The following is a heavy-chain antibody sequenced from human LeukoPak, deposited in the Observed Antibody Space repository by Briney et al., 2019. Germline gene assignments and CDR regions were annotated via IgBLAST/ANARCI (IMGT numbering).Heavy chain of an antibody. CDR3: ARDAGYYGSSYYCYGMDV. J-gene: IGHJ6*02. V-gene: IGHV1-2*02. Sequence: GASVKLSCTASGYTFTGYYIHWVRQAPGQGLEWMGWINPNSGGTNYAQKFQGRVTMTRDTSISTAYMDLSRLRSDDTAVYYCARDAGYYGSSYYCYGMDVWGQGTTVTVSS. D-gene: IGHD3-10*01. CDR2: INPNSGGT. CDR1: GYTFTGYY.